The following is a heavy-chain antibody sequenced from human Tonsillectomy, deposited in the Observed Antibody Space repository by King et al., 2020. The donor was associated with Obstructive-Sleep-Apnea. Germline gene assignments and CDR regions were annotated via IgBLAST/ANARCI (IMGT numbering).Heavy chain of an antibody. D-gene: IGHD3-9*01. Sequence: QLVQSGGGVVQPGRSLRLSCAASGFTFSGYGMHWVRQAPGKGLEWVAVISYDGSNKYYADSVKGRFTISRDNSKNTRCLQMNSLRAEDTAVYYCAKVADILTDYPLRGLDPWGQGTLVTVSS. J-gene: IGHJ5*02. CDR1: GFTFSGYG. V-gene: IGHV3-30*18. CDR3: AKVADILTDYPLRGLDP. CDR2: ISYDGSNK.